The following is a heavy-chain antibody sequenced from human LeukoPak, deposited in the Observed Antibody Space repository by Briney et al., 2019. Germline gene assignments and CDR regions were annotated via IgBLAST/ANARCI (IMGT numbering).Heavy chain of an antibody. V-gene: IGHV3-74*01. Sequence: GGSLRLSCAASGFTLSSYWMHWVRQAPGKGLVWVSGIKSDGSSTNYADSVKGRFTISRDNAKNTLYLQMNSLRAEDTAVYYCARSYYYYGMDVWGQGTTVTVSS. J-gene: IGHJ6*02. CDR1: GFTLSSYW. CDR3: ARSYYYYGMDV. CDR2: IKSDGSST. D-gene: IGHD6-19*01.